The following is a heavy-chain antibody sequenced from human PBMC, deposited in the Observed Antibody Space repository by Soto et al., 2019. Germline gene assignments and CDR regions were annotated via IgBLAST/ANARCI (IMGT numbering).Heavy chain of an antibody. CDR2: ISSSSSYI. V-gene: IGHV3-21*01. CDR3: ARAFDIYDMDV. J-gene: IGHJ6*02. CDR1: GFTFSSYS. D-gene: IGHD3-9*01. Sequence: GGSLRLSCAASGFTFSSYSMNWVRQAPGKGLEWVSSISSSSSYIYYADSVKGRFTISRDNAKNSLYLQMNSLRAEDTAVYYCARAFDIYDMDVWGQGTTVTVSS.